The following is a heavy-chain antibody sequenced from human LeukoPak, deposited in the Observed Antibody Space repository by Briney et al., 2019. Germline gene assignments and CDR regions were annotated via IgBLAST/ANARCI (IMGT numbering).Heavy chain of an antibody. CDR1: GGSISGTTFY. V-gene: IGHV4-39*01. CDR3: ARSNSVAGTI. CDR2: TLYSGST. Sequence: SETLSLTCTVFGGSISGTTFYWGWIRQPPGKGLEWIGSTLYSGSTYYNPSLKSRVTISVDTSKNQFSLKLSSVTGEDTAVYYCARSNSVAGTIWGQGTLVTVSS. D-gene: IGHD6-19*01. J-gene: IGHJ4*02.